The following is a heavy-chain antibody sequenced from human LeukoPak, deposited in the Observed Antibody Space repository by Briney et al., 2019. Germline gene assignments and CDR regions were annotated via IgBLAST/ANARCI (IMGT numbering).Heavy chain of an antibody. V-gene: IGHV3-23*01. J-gene: IGHJ4*02. Sequence: GGSLRLSCAASGFTFSSYAMSWVRQAPGKGLEWVSAISGSGGSTYYADSVKGRFTISRDNSKNTLYLQMNSLRAEDTAVYYCATSPGDYGDYEAYWGQGTLVTVSS. CDR2: ISGSGGST. CDR1: GFTFSSYA. CDR3: ATSPGDYGDYEAY. D-gene: IGHD4-17*01.